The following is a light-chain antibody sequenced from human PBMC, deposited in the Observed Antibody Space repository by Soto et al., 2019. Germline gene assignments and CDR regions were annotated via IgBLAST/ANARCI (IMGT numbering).Light chain of an antibody. CDR1: SSNIGSNA. V-gene: IGLV1-44*01. CDR2: NNN. Sequence: QSVLTQPPSASGTRGQRVTISCSGSSSNIGSNAVNWYQQLPATAPKLLIYNNNQRPSGVPDRCSGSKSGTSASLAISGLQSEDEADYYCAAWDDSLNGLVFGTGTKVTVL. J-gene: IGLJ1*01. CDR3: AAWDDSLNGLV.